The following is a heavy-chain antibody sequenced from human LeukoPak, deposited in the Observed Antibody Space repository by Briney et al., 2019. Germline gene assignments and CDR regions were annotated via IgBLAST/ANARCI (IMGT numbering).Heavy chain of an antibody. CDR2: IGTSRSYI. Sequence: GGSLRLSCAASGFTFSSYSMNWVRQAPGKGLEWVSSIGTSRSYIYYADSVKGRFTISRDNAKNLLYLQMNSLRGEDTAVYYCARDRELLRWGQGTLVAVSS. J-gene: IGHJ4*02. V-gene: IGHV3-21*01. CDR3: ARDRELLR. CDR1: GFTFSSYS. D-gene: IGHD1-26*01.